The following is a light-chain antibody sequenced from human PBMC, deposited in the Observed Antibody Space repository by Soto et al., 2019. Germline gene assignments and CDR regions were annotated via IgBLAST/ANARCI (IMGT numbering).Light chain of an antibody. CDR2: DAS. Sequence: DIQMTQSPSTLPASVGDRVTVTCRASQNISQLMAWYQQKPGKAPEFLIYDASSLESGVPSRFSGSGSGTEFTLTISGLQPGDFATYYCQQYKTYPYTFGQGTKLDI. V-gene: IGKV1-5*01. CDR3: QQYKTYPYT. CDR1: QNISQL. J-gene: IGKJ2*01.